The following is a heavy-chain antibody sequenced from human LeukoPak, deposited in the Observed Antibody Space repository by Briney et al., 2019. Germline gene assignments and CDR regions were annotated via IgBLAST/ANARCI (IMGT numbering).Heavy chain of an antibody. Sequence: GGSLRLSCAASRFTFSSYGMSWVRQAPGKGLEWVSAISGSGGSTYYADSVKGRFTISRDNSKNTLYLQMNSLRAEDTAVYYCAKVGQGILRYFDWLEYNWFDPWGQGTLVTVSS. CDR1: RFTFSSYG. V-gene: IGHV3-23*01. CDR3: AKVGQGILRYFDWLEYNWFDP. CDR2: ISGSGGST. J-gene: IGHJ5*02. D-gene: IGHD3-9*01.